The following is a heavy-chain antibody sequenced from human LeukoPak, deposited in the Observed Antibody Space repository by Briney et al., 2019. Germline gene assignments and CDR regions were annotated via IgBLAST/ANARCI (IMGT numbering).Heavy chain of an antibody. D-gene: IGHD3-22*01. CDR2: IYYSGST. V-gene: IGHV4-59*01. CDR3: ARQTGGYYDSSGYYYGRVNWFDP. CDR1: GGSISGYY. Sequence: PSETLSLTCTVSGGSISGYYWSWIRQPPGKGLEWIGYIYYSGSTNYNPSLKSRVTISVDTSKNQFSLKLSSVTAADTAVYYCARQTGGYYDSSGYYYGRVNWFDPWGQGTLVTVSS. J-gene: IGHJ5*02.